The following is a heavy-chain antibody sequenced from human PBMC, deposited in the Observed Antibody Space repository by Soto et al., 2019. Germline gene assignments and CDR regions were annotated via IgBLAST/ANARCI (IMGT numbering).Heavy chain of an antibody. D-gene: IGHD4-4*01. J-gene: IGHJ6*02. CDR1: GFTFSSYG. V-gene: IGHV3-33*01. CDR3: ARDKAVRYYYYGMDV. Sequence: LRLSCAASGFTFSSYGMHWVRQAPGKGLEWVAVIWYDGSNKYYADSVKGRFTISRDNSKNTLYLQMNSLRAEDTAVYYCARDKAVRYYYYGMDVWGQGNT. CDR2: IWYDGSNK.